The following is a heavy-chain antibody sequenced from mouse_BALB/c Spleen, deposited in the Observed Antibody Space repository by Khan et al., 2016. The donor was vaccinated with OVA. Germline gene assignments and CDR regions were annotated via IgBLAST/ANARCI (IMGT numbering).Heavy chain of an antibody. CDR1: GFTFSDYY. V-gene: IGHV5-4*02. CDR3: ARGFYGNPFAY. Sequence: EVELVESGGGLVKPGGSLKLSCAASGFTFSDYYMYCGRQTPETRLEWVATISDGGSYTYYLDSVKGRFTSARDDAKNNLYLQMKSLKSEDTAMDYGARGFYGNPFAYWGQGTLVTVSA. D-gene: IGHD2-1*01. J-gene: IGHJ3*01. CDR2: ISDGGSYT.